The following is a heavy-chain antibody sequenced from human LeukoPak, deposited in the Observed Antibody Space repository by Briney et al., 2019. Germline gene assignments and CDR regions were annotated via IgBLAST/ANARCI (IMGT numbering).Heavy chain of an antibody. CDR2: ILGSGRSA. CDR3: SKWGNYDVLTGYYDSDF. Sequence: GGSLRLSCAASGFTFNNYAMSWVRQAPGKGLEWVSAILGSGRSAYYADSVKGRFTISRDNSKNSLFLQMNSLRVEDTALYYCSKWGNYDVLTGYYDSDFWGQGTLVTVSA. D-gene: IGHD3-9*01. J-gene: IGHJ4*02. V-gene: IGHV3-23*01. CDR1: GFTFNNYA.